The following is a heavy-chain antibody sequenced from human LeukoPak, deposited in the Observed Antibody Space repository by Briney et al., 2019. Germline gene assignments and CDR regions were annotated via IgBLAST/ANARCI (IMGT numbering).Heavy chain of an antibody. D-gene: IGHD3-10*01. CDR1: GFTFSSYA. CDR3: ARDGPMVRGVISTPGIKYYYYYYMDV. Sequence: GGSLRLSCAASGFTFSSYAMHWVRQAPGKGLEWVAVISYDGSNKYYADSVKCRFTISRGNSKNTLYLQMNSLRAEDTAVYYCARDGPMVRGVISTPGIKYYYYYYMDVWGKGTTVTVSS. J-gene: IGHJ6*03. CDR2: ISYDGSNK. V-gene: IGHV3-30*04.